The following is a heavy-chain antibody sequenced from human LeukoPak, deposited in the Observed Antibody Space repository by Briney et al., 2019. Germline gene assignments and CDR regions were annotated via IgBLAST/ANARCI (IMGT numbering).Heavy chain of an antibody. V-gene: IGHV1-69*04. Sequence: SVKVSCKASGGTFSSYASSWVRQTPGQGLEWMGRIIPILGIANYAQKFQGRVTITADKSTSTAYMELSSLRSEDTAVYYCARESYYYDSSGYGDAFDIWGQGTMVTVSS. D-gene: IGHD3-22*01. CDR2: IIPILGIA. CDR1: GGTFSSYA. CDR3: ARESYYYDSSGYGDAFDI. J-gene: IGHJ3*02.